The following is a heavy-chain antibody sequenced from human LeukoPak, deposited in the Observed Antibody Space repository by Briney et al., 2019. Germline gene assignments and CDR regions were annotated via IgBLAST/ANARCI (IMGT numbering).Heavy chain of an antibody. J-gene: IGHJ4*02. CDR1: RFTFNTYW. CDR2: IDSDGYST. Sequence: PGGSLRLSCAASRFTFNTYWMHWVRQAPGKGLVWVSRIDSDGYSTAYADSVKGRFTISRGNAKNTLYLQMNSLRAEDTAVYYCASEGTTGTTWGPDYWGQGTLVTVSS. D-gene: IGHD1-1*01. V-gene: IGHV3-74*01. CDR3: ASEGTTGTTWGPDY.